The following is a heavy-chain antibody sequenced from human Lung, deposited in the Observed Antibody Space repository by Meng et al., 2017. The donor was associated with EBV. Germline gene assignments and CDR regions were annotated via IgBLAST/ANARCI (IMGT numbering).Heavy chain of an antibody. D-gene: IGHD4-17*01. J-gene: IGHJ2*01. CDR3: ASLYGDSSVWYLDL. Sequence: QRQLQESASGLVKPSQTLSLTCAVSGGSISSGGYSWSWIRQPPGKGLEWIGYIYHSGITIYNPSLKSRVTMSVDNSKNQFSLKLNSMTAADTAVYYCASLYGDSSVWYLDLWGRGTLVTVSS. V-gene: IGHV4-30-2*01. CDR1: GGSISSGGYS. CDR2: IYHSGIT.